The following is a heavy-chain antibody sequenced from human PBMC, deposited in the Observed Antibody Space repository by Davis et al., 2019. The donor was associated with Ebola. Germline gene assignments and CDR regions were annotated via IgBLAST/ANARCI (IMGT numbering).Heavy chain of an antibody. D-gene: IGHD5-18*01. CDR1: GFTFSGSA. J-gene: IGHJ5*02. CDR3: ARQGLYSYGYGWFDP. V-gene: IGHV3-73*01. Sequence: GESLKISCAASGFTFSGSAMHWVRQASGKGLEWVGRIRSKANSYATAYAASVKGRFTISRDDSKNTAYLQMNSLRAEDTAVYYCARQGLYSYGYGWFDPWGQGTLVTVSS. CDR2: IRSKANSYAT.